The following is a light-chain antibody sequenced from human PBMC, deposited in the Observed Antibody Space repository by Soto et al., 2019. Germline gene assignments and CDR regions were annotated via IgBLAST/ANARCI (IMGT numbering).Light chain of an antibody. Sequence: EIVLIQSPATLSLSPGERATLSCRASQSVGSYLAWYPHKPGQAPRLLISDASNRATGIPARFSGSGSETDFTLTLSSLEPEDSAVYYCQQRSNWPSLTFGGGTKGEIK. CDR3: QQRSNWPSLT. CDR2: DAS. CDR1: QSVGSY. V-gene: IGKV3-11*01. J-gene: IGKJ4*01.